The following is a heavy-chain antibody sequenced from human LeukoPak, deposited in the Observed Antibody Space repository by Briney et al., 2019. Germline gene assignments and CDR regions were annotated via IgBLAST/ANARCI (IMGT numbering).Heavy chain of an antibody. D-gene: IGHD4-17*01. CDR3: ARARARATLTTSLFDY. V-gene: IGHV4-59*01. J-gene: IGHJ4*02. CDR2: IYYSGST. Sequence: SETLSLTCTVSGGSISSYYWSWIRQPPGKGLEWIGYIYYSGSTNYNPSLKSRVTISVDTSKNQFSLKLSSVTAADTAVYYCARARARATLTTSLFDYWGQGTLVTVSS. CDR1: GGSISSYY.